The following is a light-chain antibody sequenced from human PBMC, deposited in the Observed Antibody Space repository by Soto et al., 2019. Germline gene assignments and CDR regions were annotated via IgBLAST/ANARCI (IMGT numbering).Light chain of an antibody. CDR1: QSVSSN. Sequence: EIVMTQSPATLSVSPGERATLSCRASQSVSSNLAWYQQKPGQATRLLIYGASRRDTVIPDRVTGSGSWTDVTLTISRLEPEDFAVYYCQQYVSSPWAFGQGTKVDIK. CDR2: GAS. CDR3: QQYVSSPWA. J-gene: IGKJ1*01. V-gene: IGKV3-20*01.